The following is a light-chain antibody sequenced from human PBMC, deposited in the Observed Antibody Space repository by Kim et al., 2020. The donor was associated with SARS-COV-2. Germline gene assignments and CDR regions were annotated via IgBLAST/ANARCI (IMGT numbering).Light chain of an antibody. CDR3: QQSNSFPLT. CDR2: TAS. V-gene: IGKV1-12*01. J-gene: IGKJ4*01. Sequence: ASVRDRGTITCRASQVINNVLSWYQQKPVKAPKVLIFTASRLQSGVPSRVSGSGSGTDFSLTISSLQPEVFATYYCQQSNSFPLTFGGGTKVDIK. CDR1: QVINNV.